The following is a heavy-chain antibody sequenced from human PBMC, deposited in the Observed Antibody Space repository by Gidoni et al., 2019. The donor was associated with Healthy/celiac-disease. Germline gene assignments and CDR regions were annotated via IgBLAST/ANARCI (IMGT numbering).Heavy chain of an antibody. CDR3: AKVLDCGGDCYLFDY. V-gene: IGHV3-9*01. Sequence: EVHLVESGGGLVQPGRSLRLSCAASGFTFDDYAMHWVLQAPGKGLEWVSGISWNSGSIGYADSVKGRFTISRDNAKNSLYLQMNSLRAEDTALYYCAKVLDCGGDCYLFDYWGQGTLVTVSS. CDR2: ISWNSGSI. CDR1: GFTFDDYA. D-gene: IGHD2-21*01. J-gene: IGHJ4*02.